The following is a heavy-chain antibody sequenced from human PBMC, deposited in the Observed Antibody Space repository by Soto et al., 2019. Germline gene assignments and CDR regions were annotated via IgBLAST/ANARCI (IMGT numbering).Heavy chain of an antibody. Sequence: SETLSLTCTVSGGSISSYYWSWIRQPPGKGLEWIGYIYYSGSTNYNPSIKSRVTISVDTSKNQFSLNLNSVTAADTAVYYCARGYDILTGPLDYWGPGTLVTVSS. CDR2: IYYSGST. J-gene: IGHJ4*02. V-gene: IGHV4-59*01. CDR3: ARGYDILTGPLDY. D-gene: IGHD3-9*01. CDR1: GGSISSYY.